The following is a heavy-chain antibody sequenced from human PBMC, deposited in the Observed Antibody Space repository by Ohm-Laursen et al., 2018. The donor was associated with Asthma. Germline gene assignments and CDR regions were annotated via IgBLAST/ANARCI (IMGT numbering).Heavy chain of an antibody. J-gene: IGHJ6*02. V-gene: IGHV1-69*13. Sequence: SVKVSCKPSGGTFSSYAISWVRQAPGQGLEWMGGIIPILRTANYAQNFRGRVTITADESTSTAYMDLSSLRSEDTAVYYCARGRYDSSDYDLYGLDVWGQGTTVTVSS. D-gene: IGHD3-22*01. CDR1: GGTFSSYA. CDR2: IIPILRTA. CDR3: ARGRYDSSDYDLYGLDV.